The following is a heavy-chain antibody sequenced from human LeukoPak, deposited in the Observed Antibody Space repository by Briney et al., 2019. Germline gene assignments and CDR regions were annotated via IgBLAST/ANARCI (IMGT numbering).Heavy chain of an antibody. V-gene: IGHV3-23*01. CDR2: ISGNGLQT. D-gene: IGHD3-22*01. Sequence: GGSLILSCSASGFTFSRFAMTWVRHLPGKGLEWASTISGNGLQTFYADSVKGRFSVSRDNSVNIVYLQMDSLRADDSALYSCAKDANYLDSSGYFIPFDYWGPGTLVTVAS. CDR3: AKDANYLDSSGYFIPFDY. J-gene: IGHJ4*02. CDR1: GFTFSRFA.